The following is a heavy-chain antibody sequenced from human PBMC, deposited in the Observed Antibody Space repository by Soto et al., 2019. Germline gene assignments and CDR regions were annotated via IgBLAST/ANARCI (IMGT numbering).Heavy chain of an antibody. J-gene: IGHJ4*02. CDR1: GGTSTHSSSC. Sequence: SETLCLTWSVAGGTSTHSSSCWGRIRQPPGKGLEWIATISDSGTAYYTPSLKSRVTISVDTSKDEISLRLTSVTAADTAVYYCARLGDGYTYGKIDYWGQGTLVTVSS. CDR3: ARLGDGYTYGKIDY. V-gene: IGHV4-39*01. D-gene: IGHD5-18*01. CDR2: ISDSGTA.